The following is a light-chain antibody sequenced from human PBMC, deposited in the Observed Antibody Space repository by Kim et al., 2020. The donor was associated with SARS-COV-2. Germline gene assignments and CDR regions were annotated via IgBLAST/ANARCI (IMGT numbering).Light chain of an antibody. J-gene: IGKJ4*01. Sequence: EVVLTQSPDTLSVSPGERATLSCRASQHILSHLAWYQQTRGQAPRLLIYGSSTRANGVPARFSGSGSGTEFSLTISNLQSEDFAVYFCQQYTEWPLTFGGGTKVEIK. CDR3: QQYTEWPLT. CDR1: QHILSH. CDR2: GSS. V-gene: IGKV3-15*01.